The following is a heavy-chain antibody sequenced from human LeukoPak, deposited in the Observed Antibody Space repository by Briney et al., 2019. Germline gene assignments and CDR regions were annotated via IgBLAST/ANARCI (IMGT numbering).Heavy chain of an antibody. J-gene: IGHJ4*02. D-gene: IGHD3-10*01. V-gene: IGHV4-61*02. CDR1: GGSISSSNYY. Sequence: SETLSLTCTVSGGSISSSNYYWSWIRQPAGKGLEWIGRIYTSGSTNYNPSLKSRVTISVDTSKNQFSLKLSSVTAADTAVYYCARGLWFGDENPPYFDYWGQGALVTVSS. CDR3: ARGLWFGDENPPYFDY. CDR2: IYTSGST.